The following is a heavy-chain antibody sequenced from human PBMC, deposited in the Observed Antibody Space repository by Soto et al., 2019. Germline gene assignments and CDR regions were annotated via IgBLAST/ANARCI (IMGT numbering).Heavy chain of an antibody. D-gene: IGHD1-26*01. J-gene: IGHJ6*02. Sequence: QVQLQESGPGLVKPSETLSLTCNVSGGCIRSYYWSWIRQPAGKALEWIGRIYTSGTTNYNPSLKSRATILIDTSKNQFSLKLSSVTAADPAVYYCAREGASGFGMDVWGQGTTVTVSS. CDR2: IYTSGTT. V-gene: IGHV4-4*07. CDR1: GGCIRSYY. CDR3: AREGASGFGMDV.